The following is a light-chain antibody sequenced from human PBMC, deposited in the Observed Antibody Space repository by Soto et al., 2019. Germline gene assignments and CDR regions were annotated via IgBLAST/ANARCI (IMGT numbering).Light chain of an antibody. J-gene: IGKJ2*01. V-gene: IGKV4-1*01. Sequence: DIVMTQSPDSLAVSLGERATINCKSSQSVLYSSNNKNYLAWYQQKPGQPPKLLIYWASTRESGVPDRFSGSGSGPDFTLTISSLQAEDVAVYYCQQYYSTPSFGQGTKLEIK. CDR1: QSVLYSSNNKNY. CDR3: QQYYSTPS. CDR2: WAS.